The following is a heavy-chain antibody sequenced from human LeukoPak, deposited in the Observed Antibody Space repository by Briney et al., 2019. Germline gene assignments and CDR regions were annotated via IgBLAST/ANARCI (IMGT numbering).Heavy chain of an antibody. V-gene: IGHV3-30*03. D-gene: IGHD1-1*01. CDR1: GFTFSSYG. J-gene: IGHJ4*02. CDR2: ISYDGSNK. Sequence: PGGSLRLSCAASGFTFSSYGMHWVRQAPGKGLEWVAVISYDGSNKYYADSVKGRFTISRDDAKSSLYLQMNSLRVDDTAVYYCARDRDWNFDYWGQGTLVTVSS. CDR3: ARDRDWNFDY.